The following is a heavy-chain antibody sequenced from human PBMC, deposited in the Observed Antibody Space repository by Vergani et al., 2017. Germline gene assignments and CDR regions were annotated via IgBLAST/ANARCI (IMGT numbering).Heavy chain of an antibody. V-gene: IGHV4-34*01. Sequence: QVQLQQWGAGLLKPSETLSLTCAVYGGSFSGYYWSWIRQPPGKGLEWIGEINNSGSTNYNPSLKSRVTISVDTSKNQFSLKRSYVTAADTSVYYCARVPGYSYGRLFDYWGQGTLVTVSS. J-gene: IGHJ4*02. CDR2: INNSGST. CDR3: ARVPGYSYGRLFDY. D-gene: IGHD5-18*01. CDR1: GGSFSGYY.